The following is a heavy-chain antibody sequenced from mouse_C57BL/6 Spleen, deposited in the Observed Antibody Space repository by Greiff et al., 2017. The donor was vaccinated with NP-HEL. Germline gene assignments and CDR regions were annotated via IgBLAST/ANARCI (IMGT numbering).Heavy chain of an antibody. J-gene: IGHJ4*01. V-gene: IGHV3-6*01. D-gene: IGHD3-3*01. Sequence: DVQLQESGPGLVKPSPSLSLTCSVTGYSITSGYYWNWIRQFPGNKLEWMGYISYDGSNNYNPSLKNRISITRDTSKNQFFLKLNSVTTEDTATYYCARERDEYYAMDYWGQGTSVTVSS. CDR1: GYSITSGYY. CDR3: ARERDEYYAMDY. CDR2: ISYDGSN.